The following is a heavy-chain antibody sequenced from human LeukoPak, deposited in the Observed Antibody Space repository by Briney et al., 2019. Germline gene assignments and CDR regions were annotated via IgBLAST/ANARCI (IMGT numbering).Heavy chain of an antibody. Sequence: GGSLRLSWAASGFTFSSYSMNWVRQAPGKGLEWVSYISSSSSTIYYADSVKGRFTISRDNAKNSLYLQMNSLRAEDTAVYYCARSRPYGLGPPLDYWGQGTLVTVSS. CDR2: ISSSSSTI. V-gene: IGHV3-48*01. CDR3: ARSRPYGLGPPLDY. J-gene: IGHJ4*02. D-gene: IGHD4-17*01. CDR1: GFTFSSYS.